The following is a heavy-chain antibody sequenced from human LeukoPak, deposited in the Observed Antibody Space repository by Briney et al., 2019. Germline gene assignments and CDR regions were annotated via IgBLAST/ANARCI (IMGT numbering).Heavy chain of an antibody. CDR3: ARDTIYCSSTSCYSPPNY. CDR2: ISYDGSNK. V-gene: IGHV3-30-3*01. CDR1: GFTFSSYA. Sequence: GGSLRLSCAASGFTFSSYAMHWVRQAPGKGLEWVAVISYDGSNKYYADSVKGRFTISRDNSKNTLYLQMNSLRAEDTAVYYCARDTIYCSSTSCYSPPNYWGQGTLVTVSS. D-gene: IGHD2-2*01. J-gene: IGHJ4*02.